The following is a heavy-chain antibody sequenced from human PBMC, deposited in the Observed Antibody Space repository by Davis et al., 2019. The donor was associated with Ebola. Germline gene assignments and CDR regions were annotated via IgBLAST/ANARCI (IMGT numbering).Heavy chain of an antibody. CDR1: GFTFDDYA. Sequence: PGGSLRLSCAASGFTFDDYAMHWVRHAPGKGLEWVSGISWNSGTIAYADSVKGRFTISRDNAKNSLYLQMNSLRAEDTALYYCAKDFGAAADWYFDLWGRGTLVTVSS. V-gene: IGHV3-9*01. J-gene: IGHJ2*01. CDR3: AKDFGAAADWYFDL. D-gene: IGHD6-13*01. CDR2: ISWNSGTI.